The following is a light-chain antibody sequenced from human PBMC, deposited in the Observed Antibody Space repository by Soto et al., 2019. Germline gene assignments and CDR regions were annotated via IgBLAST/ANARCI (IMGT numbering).Light chain of an antibody. CDR3: QQSYNIIRK. V-gene: IGKV1-39*01. Sequence: DIPTIQPPCSLSPYVTDLWPVTFRASQSISTYLNWYQQKPGKAPNLLIYAASSLQSGVPSRFSGSGSGTDFTLTISRLQPEDFATYYCQQSYNIIRKFCEGTKADFK. CDR1: QSISTY. J-gene: IGKJ1*01. CDR2: AAS.